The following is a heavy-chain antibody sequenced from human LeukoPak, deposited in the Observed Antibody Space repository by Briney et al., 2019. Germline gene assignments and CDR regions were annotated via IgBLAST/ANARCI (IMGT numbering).Heavy chain of an antibody. Sequence: ASVKVSCKASGYTFTSYGISWVRQAPGQGLEWMGWISAYNGNTNYAQKLQGRVTMTTDASTSTAYMELSRLRSDDTAVYYCARVVAAAGTEYYYYGMDVWGQGTTVTVSS. CDR1: GYTFTSYG. V-gene: IGHV1-18*01. D-gene: IGHD6-13*01. J-gene: IGHJ6*02. CDR2: ISAYNGNT. CDR3: ARVVAAAGTEYYYYGMDV.